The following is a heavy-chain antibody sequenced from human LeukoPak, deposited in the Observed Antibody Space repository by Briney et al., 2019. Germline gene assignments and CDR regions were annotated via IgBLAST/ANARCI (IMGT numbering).Heavy chain of an antibody. Sequence: GSLRLSCAASGFTFSSYSMNWVRQAPGKGLEWVSSISSSSSYIYYADSVKGRFTISRDNAKNSLYLQMNSLRAEDTAVCYCARDPSGYCSSTSCYGWFDPWGQGTLVTVSS. CDR2: ISSSSSYI. D-gene: IGHD2-2*01. CDR1: GFTFSSYS. V-gene: IGHV3-21*01. CDR3: ARDPSGYCSSTSCYGWFDP. J-gene: IGHJ5*02.